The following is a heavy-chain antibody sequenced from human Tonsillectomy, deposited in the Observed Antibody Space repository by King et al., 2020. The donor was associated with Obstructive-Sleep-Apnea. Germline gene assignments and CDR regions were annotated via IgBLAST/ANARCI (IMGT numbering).Heavy chain of an antibody. D-gene: IGHD3-10*01. Sequence: HVQLQESGPGLVKPSETLSLTCTVSGGSISSYYWSWIRQPPGKGLEWIGYIYYSGSTNYNPSLKSRVTISVDTSKNQFSLKLSSVTAADTAVYYCARRHGSGSGPFYYWGQGTLVTVSS. CDR2: IYYSGST. J-gene: IGHJ4*02. CDR1: GGSISSYY. V-gene: IGHV4-59*08. CDR3: ARRHGSGSGPFYY.